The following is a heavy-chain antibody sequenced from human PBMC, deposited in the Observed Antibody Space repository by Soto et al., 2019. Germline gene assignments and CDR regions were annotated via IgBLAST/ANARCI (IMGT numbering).Heavy chain of an antibody. Sequence: GGSLRLSCAASGFTFSSYGMHWVRQAPGKGLEWVAVIWYDGSNKYYADSVKGRFTISRDNSKNTLYLQMNSLRAEDTAVYYCARDLRSLYGMDVWGQGTTVTVSS. D-gene: IGHD6-19*01. J-gene: IGHJ6*02. CDR1: GFTFSSYG. V-gene: IGHV3-33*01. CDR3: ARDLRSLYGMDV. CDR2: IWYDGSNK.